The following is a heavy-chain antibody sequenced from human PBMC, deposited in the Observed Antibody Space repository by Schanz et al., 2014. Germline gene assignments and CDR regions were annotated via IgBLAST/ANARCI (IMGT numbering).Heavy chain of an antibody. CDR2: ISYDGSHK. V-gene: IGHV3-30*04. CDR3: ARGRQQLVGRIGYYYGMDV. D-gene: IGHD6-13*01. CDR1: GFTFSNFA. Sequence: QVQLVESGGGVVQPGRSLRLSCAASGFTFSNFAIHWVRQAPGKGLEWVAVISYDGSHKDYADSVKGRFTISRDNSKNTLYLQMNSLRAEDTAVYYCARGRQQLVGRIGYYYGMDVWGQGTTVTVSS. J-gene: IGHJ6*02.